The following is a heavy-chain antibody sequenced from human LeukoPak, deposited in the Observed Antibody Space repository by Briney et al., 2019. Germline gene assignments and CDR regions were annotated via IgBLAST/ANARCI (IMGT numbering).Heavy chain of an antibody. Sequence: GESLRLSCAASGFTFSSYAMSWVRQAPGKGLEWVSAISGSGGSTYYADSVKGRFTISRDNSKNTLYLQMNSLRAEDTAVYYCAKDAFSGSYYYYYYYMDVWGKGTTVTVSS. D-gene: IGHD3-10*01. CDR1: GFTFSSYA. CDR3: AKDAFSGSYYYYYYYMDV. J-gene: IGHJ6*03. V-gene: IGHV3-23*01. CDR2: ISGSGGST.